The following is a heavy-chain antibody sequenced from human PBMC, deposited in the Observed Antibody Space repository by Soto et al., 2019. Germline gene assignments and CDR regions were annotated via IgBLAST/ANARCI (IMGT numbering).Heavy chain of an antibody. D-gene: IGHD3-10*01. Sequence: EVQLLDSGGGLVQPGGSLRLSCAASGFTFNNYAMTWVRQAPGKGLEWVSAISGGGDTTSYADYVKGRFTVSRDGSNNTLYLQMSILRAEDTALYYCAKGRGGSGSLTPRVDFWGQGTLVTVSS. V-gene: IGHV3-23*01. CDR2: ISGGGDTT. CDR3: AKGRGGSGSLTPRVDF. CDR1: GFTFNNYA. J-gene: IGHJ4*02.